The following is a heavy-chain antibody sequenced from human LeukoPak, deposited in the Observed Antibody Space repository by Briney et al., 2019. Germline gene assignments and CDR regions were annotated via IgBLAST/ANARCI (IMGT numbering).Heavy chain of an antibody. CDR1: GFTFTSYS. V-gene: IGHV3-48*04. Sequence: PGGSLRLSCAASGFTFTSYSMNWVRQAPGKGLEWVSYISRSSSTIYYADSVKGRFTISRDNAKNSLYLQMNSLRAEDTAIYYCARDRGASYYYDSSGPNWFDPWGQGTLVTVSS. CDR2: ISRSSSTI. CDR3: ARDRGASYYYDSSGPNWFDP. D-gene: IGHD3-22*01. J-gene: IGHJ5*02.